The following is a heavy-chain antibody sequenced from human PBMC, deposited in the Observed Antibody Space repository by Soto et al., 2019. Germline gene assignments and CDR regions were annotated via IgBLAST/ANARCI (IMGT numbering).Heavy chain of an antibody. CDR1: GYTFANYG. V-gene: IGHV1-18*01. D-gene: IGHD2-2*01. CDR3: TRVGDPLQVHFYYGMDV. CDR2: ISTYNTNT. Sequence: EASVKVSCKASGYTFANYGISWVRQAPGQGLEWMGWISTYNTNTNYAQKFQGRVTMATDTSTSTVYMEMSSLGSDDTAVYYCTRVGDPLQVHFYYGMDVWGQGTTVTVSS. J-gene: IGHJ6*02.